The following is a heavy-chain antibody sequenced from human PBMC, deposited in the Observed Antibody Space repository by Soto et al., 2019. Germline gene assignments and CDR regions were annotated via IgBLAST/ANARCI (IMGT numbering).Heavy chain of an antibody. J-gene: IGHJ6*02. CDR2: INGDGSNT. D-gene: IGHD3-16*02. CDR3: ARGYRWGMDV. Sequence: GGSLRLSCAVSGFTFSNYYIHWVRQAPGKGLEWVSRINGDGSNTFYADSVKGRFTISRDNAKNTLYLQMNSLRAEDTALYYCARGYRWGMDVWGQGTTVTVSS. CDR1: GFTFSNYY. V-gene: IGHV3-74*01.